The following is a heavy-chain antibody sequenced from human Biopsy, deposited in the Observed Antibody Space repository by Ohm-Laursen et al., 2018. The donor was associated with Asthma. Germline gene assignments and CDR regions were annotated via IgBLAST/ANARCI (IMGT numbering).Heavy chain of an antibody. J-gene: IGHJ4*02. Sequence: TLSLTCTVSGGSISSGAYYWSWVRQPPGKGLEWIGYIYYIGSTYYNPSLKSRVAISLDTSENQFSLKLSSVTAADTAVYFRARRGGVRRYFDYWGQGTLVTVSS. CDR1: GGSISSGAYY. V-gene: IGHV4-30-4*01. CDR2: IYYIGST. D-gene: IGHD3-16*01. CDR3: ARRGGVRRYFDY.